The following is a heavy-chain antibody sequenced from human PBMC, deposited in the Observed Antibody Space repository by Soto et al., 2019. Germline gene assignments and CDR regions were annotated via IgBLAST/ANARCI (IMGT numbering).Heavy chain of an antibody. V-gene: IGHV2-5*02. Sequence: QITLKESGPTLVKPTQTLTLTCTFSGFSLSTTGVGVGWIRQPPGKALEWLALIYWDDDERYSPSLKSRLTITKDTSKNPVVLTMANMDPVDTATYYCALDYYDSSRYHSLVWYWGQGTLVTVSS. CDR3: ALDYYDSSRYHSLVWY. CDR2: IYWDDDE. D-gene: IGHD3-22*01. CDR1: GFSLSTTGVG. J-gene: IGHJ4*02.